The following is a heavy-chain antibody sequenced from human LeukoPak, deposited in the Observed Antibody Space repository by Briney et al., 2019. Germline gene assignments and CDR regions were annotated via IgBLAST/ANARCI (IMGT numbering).Heavy chain of an antibody. CDR1: GGSITTTGYY. D-gene: IGHD6-19*01. Sequence: PSQTLSLTCSVSGGSITTTGYYWNWIRQHPGKGLEWFGYISYYGSTYYNPSLKCRVTISVDTSKNQFSLKLTSVTGADTAMYYCARGGRYSSGLDAFDIWGQGTMATVSS. CDR3: ARGGRYSSGLDAFDI. CDR2: ISYYGST. J-gene: IGHJ3*02. V-gene: IGHV4-31*02.